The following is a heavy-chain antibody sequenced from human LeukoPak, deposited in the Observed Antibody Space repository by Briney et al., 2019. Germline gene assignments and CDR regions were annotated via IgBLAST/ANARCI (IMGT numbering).Heavy chain of an antibody. J-gene: IGHJ4*02. CDR2: IYTSGTT. CDR3: ARKFDY. Sequence: SETLSLTCIVSGGSISSDYWTRIRQPAGKGLEWIGLIYTSGTTNYNPSLKSRVTMSVDTSTNQFSLKLTSVTAADTAVYYCARKFDYWGQGRLVTVSS. CDR1: GGSISSDY. V-gene: IGHV4-4*07.